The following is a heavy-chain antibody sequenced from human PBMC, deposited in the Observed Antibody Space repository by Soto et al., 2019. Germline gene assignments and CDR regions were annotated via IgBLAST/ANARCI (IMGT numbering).Heavy chain of an antibody. V-gene: IGHV4-59*01. CDR1: GGSITDNY. D-gene: IGHD3-3*01. CDR2: IYYTGIT. CDR3: ARALDYDFWGGRNWFDP. J-gene: IGHJ5*02. Sequence: QVQLQQSGPGLLKPSETLSLTCSVSGGSITDNYWTWIRQSPGKGLEWVGYIYYTGITNYNPSLKRRVTISLDRSKNQFSLKLDSVTAADTAAYYCARALDYDFWGGRNWFDPWGQGTLVTVSS.